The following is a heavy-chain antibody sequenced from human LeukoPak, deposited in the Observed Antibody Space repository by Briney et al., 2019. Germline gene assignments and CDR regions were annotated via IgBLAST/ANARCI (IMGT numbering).Heavy chain of an antibody. V-gene: IGHV3-21*01. CDR3: ARVKAAEGPFVY. CDR1: GFTFSSYS. CDR2: ISSSSSYI. Sequence: GGSLRLSCAASGFTFSSYSMNWVRQAPGKGLQWVSSISSSSSYIYYADSVKGRFTISRDNAKNSLYLQMNSLRAEDTAVYYCARVKAAEGPFVYWGQGTLVTVSS. J-gene: IGHJ4*02.